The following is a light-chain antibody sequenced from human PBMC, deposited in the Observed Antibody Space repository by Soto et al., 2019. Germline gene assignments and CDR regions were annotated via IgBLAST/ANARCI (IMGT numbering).Light chain of an antibody. Sequence: IHMTQSPSSLSAYVGDRVTITSRASQRMNNYLNWYQQKPGKAPKLLIYAASSLESGVPARFSGSGSGTDFTLTISSLQPEDFAAYFCQQCYSSPITFGQGTQLEIK. J-gene: IGKJ5*01. CDR3: QQCYSSPIT. CDR2: AAS. CDR1: QRMNNY. V-gene: IGKV1-39*01.